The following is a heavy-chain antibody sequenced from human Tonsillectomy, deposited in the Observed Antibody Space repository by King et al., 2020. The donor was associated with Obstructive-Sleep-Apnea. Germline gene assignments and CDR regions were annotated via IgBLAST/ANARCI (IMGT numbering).Heavy chain of an antibody. V-gene: IGHV3-23*04. J-gene: IGHJ4*02. Sequence: VQLVQSGGGLVQPGGSLRLSCAASGFTFSSYAMSWVRQAPGKGLEWVSAISGRGGSTYHADPVKGRVTISRDNSKNTLYLQMNSLRAEDTAVYYCAKVSQWLDYYFDYWGQGTLVTVSS. CDR2: ISGRGGST. CDR3: AKVSQWLDYYFDY. CDR1: GFTFSSYA. D-gene: IGHD6-19*01.